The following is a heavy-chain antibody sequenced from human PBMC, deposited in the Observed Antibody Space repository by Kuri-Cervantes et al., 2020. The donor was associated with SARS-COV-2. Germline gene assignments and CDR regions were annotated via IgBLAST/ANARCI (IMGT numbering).Heavy chain of an antibody. V-gene: IGHV3-23*01. CDR2: ISGSGGST. J-gene: IGHJ6*02. D-gene: IGHD2-15*01. Sequence: GESLKISCAASGFTFSSYWMSWVRQAPGKGLEWVSAISGSGGSTYYADSVKGRFTISRDNSKNTLYLQMNSLRAEDTAVYYCARDVLYCSGGSCFSRRGMDVWGQGTTVTVSS. CDR3: ARDVLYCSGGSCFSRRGMDV. CDR1: GFTFSSYW.